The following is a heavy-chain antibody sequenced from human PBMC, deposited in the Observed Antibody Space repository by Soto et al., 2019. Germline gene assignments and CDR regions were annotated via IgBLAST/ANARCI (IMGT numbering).Heavy chain of an antibody. D-gene: IGHD6-13*01. CDR2: IIPIFGTA. CDR3: ARSGFPGIAAH. V-gene: IGHV1-69*13. CDR1: GDTFSSYA. J-gene: IGHJ4*02. Sequence: SLKVSCKTSGDTFSSYAISGVRQAPGQGLEWMGGIIPIFGTANYAQKFQGRVTITADESTSTAYMELSSLRSEDTAVYYCARSGFPGIAAHWGQGTLVTVSS.